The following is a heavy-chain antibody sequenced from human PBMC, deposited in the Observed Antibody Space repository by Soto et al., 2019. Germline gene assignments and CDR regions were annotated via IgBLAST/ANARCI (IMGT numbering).Heavy chain of an antibody. CDR1: GFTFGDYA. V-gene: IGHV3-49*03. Sequence: GGSLRLSCTASGFTFGDYAMSWFRQAPGKGLEWVGFIRSKAYGGTTEYAASVKGRFTISRDDSKSIAYLQMNSLKTEDTAVYYCTSRISGWYRGEASDIWGQGTMVTVSS. CDR2: IRSKAYGGTT. D-gene: IGHD6-19*01. CDR3: TSRISGWYRGEASDI. J-gene: IGHJ3*02.